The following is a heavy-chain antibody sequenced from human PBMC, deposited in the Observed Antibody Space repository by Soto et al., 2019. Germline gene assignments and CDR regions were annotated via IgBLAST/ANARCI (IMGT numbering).Heavy chain of an antibody. J-gene: IGHJ4*02. V-gene: IGHV4-61*01. Sequence: PSETLSLTCTVSGGSVSSGSYYWSWIRQPPGKGLEWIGYIYYSGSTNYNPSLKSRVTISVDTSKNQFSLKLSSVTAADTAVYYCAREYCGGHCRVAYWGQGTLVTVSS. D-gene: IGHD2-21*02. CDR1: GGSVSSGSYY. CDR2: IYYSGST. CDR3: AREYCGGHCRVAY.